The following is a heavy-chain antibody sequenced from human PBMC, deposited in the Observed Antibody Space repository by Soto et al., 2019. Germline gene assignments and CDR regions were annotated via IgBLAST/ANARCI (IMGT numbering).Heavy chain of an antibody. CDR2: ISSSSSFI. CDR1: GFSLSDYS. Sequence: EVQLVESGGGLVKPGGSLRLSCAASGFSLSDYSINWIRQAPGKGLEWVASISSSSSFIHYAESMKGRCTISRDNAKNSLYLQMNSLSAEDTAGYYWAVSSYDVRDNWGQGTLVTVSS. J-gene: IGHJ4*01. D-gene: IGHD1-26*01. V-gene: IGHV3-21*01. CDR3: AVSSYDVRDN.